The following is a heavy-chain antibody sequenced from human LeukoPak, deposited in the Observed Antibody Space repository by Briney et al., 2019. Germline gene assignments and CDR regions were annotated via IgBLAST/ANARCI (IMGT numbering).Heavy chain of an antibody. CDR2: IGGSAGSST. D-gene: IGHD2-2*01. V-gene: IGHV3-23*01. Sequence: GGSLRLSCAASGFTFSSYAMSWVRQSPGKGLEWVSGIGGSAGSSTHYADSVKGRFTISRDNSKNTLYLQVNSLRAEDTAVYYCAKDRQYQLLPYFDYWGQGTLVTVSS. CDR1: GFTFSSYA. J-gene: IGHJ4*02. CDR3: AKDRQYQLLPYFDY.